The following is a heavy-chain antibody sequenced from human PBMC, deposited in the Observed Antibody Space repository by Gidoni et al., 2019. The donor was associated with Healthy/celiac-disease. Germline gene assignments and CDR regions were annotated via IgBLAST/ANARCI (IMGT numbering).Heavy chain of an antibody. CDR2: RKQDGSEK. CDR1: GFTFSSYW. J-gene: IGHJ6*02. V-gene: IGHV3-7*03. D-gene: IGHD3-10*01. Sequence: EVQLVESGGGLVQPGGSLRLSCAASGFTFSSYWMSWVRQAPGKGLEWVANRKQDGSEKYYVDSVKGRFTISRDNAKNSLYLQMNSLRAEDTAVYYCARGMVGLLWFGDYVWNGMDVWGQGTTVTVSS. CDR3: ARGMVGLLWFGDYVWNGMDV.